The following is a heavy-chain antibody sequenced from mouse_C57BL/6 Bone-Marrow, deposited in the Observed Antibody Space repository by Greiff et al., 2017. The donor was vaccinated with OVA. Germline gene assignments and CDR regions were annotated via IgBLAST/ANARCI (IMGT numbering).Heavy chain of an antibody. CDR1: GYAFTNYL. V-gene: IGHV1-54*01. D-gene: IGHD1-1*01. Sequence: VQLQQSGAELVRPGTSVKVSCKASGYAFTNYLIEWVKQRPGQGLEWIGVINPGSGGTNYNEKFKGKATLTAAKSSSTAYMQLSSLTSEDSAVYFCARHFYYYGSSYTWFAYWGQGTLVTVSA. CDR2: INPGSGGT. CDR3: ARHFYYYGSSYTWFAY. J-gene: IGHJ3*01.